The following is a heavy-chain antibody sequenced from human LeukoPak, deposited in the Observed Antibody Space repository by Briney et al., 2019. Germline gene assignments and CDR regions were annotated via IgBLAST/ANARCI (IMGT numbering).Heavy chain of an antibody. CDR3: ARGYSYADY. CDR2: INHSGST. Sequence: PSETLSLTCAVYGGSFSGYYWSWIRQPPGKGLEWIGEINHSGSTNYNPSLKSRVTISVDTPKNQFSLKLSSVTAADTAVYYCARGYSYADYWGQGTLVTVSS. CDR1: GGSFSGYY. V-gene: IGHV4-34*01. D-gene: IGHD5-18*01. J-gene: IGHJ4*02.